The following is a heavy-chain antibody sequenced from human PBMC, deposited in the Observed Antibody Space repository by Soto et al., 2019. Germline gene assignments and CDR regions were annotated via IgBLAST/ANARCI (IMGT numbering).Heavy chain of an antibody. V-gene: IGHV3-33*01. J-gene: IGHJ4*02. CDR3: ARSEGGGYCSGGSCYSPYYFDY. D-gene: IGHD2-15*01. CDR1: GFTFSSYG. CDR2: IWYDASNK. Sequence: QVQLVESGGGVVQPGRSLRLSCAASGFTFSSYGMHWVRQAPGKGLEWVAVIWYDASNKYYADSVKGRFTISRDNSKNTLYLQMNSLRAEDTAVYYCARSEGGGYCSGGSCYSPYYFDYWGQGTLVTVSS.